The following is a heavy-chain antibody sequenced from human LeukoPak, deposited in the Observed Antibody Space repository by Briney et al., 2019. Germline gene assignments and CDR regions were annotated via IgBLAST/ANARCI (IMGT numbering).Heavy chain of an antibody. D-gene: IGHD6-19*01. Sequence: SETLSLTCTVSGASISDYFWSWIRQSAGKGLEWIGRIYISGSTDYNPSLKSRVTMSIDTSKNQFSLKLSSVTAADTAVYHCARLGYNSGPGDFWGQGTLVTVSS. CDR3: ARLGYNSGPGDF. CDR2: IYISGST. CDR1: GASISDYF. V-gene: IGHV4-4*07. J-gene: IGHJ4*02.